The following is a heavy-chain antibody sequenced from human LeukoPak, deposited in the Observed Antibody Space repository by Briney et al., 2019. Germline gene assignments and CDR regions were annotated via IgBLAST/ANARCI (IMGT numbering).Heavy chain of an antibody. CDR1: GFTFSSDG. CDR3: AKEWTSAWSEGYVDY. J-gene: IGHJ4*02. D-gene: IGHD6-19*01. CDR2: ISASGDST. Sequence: VGSLRLSCAASGFTFSSDGMDWVRRAPGIGLECVSGISASGDSTYYAHSVKGRFTISRDNSNSALYLQMNSLRAEDTAMYYCAKEWTSAWSEGYVDYWGQGTLVTVSS. V-gene: IGHV3-23*01.